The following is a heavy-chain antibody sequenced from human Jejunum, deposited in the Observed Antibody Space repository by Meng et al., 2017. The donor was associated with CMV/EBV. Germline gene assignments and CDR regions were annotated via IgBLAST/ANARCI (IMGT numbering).Heavy chain of an antibody. V-gene: IGHV3-66*01. J-gene: IGHJ4*02. D-gene: IGHD1-14*01. CDR2: IHIDGST. Sequence: GQLVESGGGLVLPGGSLRLSWAVSGFTVTSNYMSWVRQTPGRGLEWVSVIHIDGSTYYADSVKGRFTISRDNFKNTLYLQMNSLRGEDTTLYYCTRGSLGPELRAGFDYWGQGALVTVSS. CDR1: GFTVTSNY. CDR3: TRGSLGPELRAGFDY.